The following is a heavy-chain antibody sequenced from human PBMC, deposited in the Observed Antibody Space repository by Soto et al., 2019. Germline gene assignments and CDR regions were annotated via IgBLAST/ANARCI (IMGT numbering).Heavy chain of an antibody. Sequence: EVQLAESGGGLVKPGGSLRLSCAASGFSISSAWMNWVRQAPGKGLEWVGRVKTKTQGETTVYPAPVKGIFTNSRDDSKNTLYLQMTRLDAGDTAVYYCTTGSVEGYWGQGTLVTVSS. V-gene: IGHV3-15*07. D-gene: IGHD3-3*01. CDR1: GFSISSAW. CDR3: TTGSVEGY. J-gene: IGHJ4*02. CDR2: VKTKTQGETT.